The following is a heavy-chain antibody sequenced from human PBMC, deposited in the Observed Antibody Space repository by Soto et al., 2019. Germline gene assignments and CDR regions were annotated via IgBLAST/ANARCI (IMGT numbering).Heavy chain of an antibody. CDR3: ASESQNLYYNFWSGYYNF. V-gene: IGHV4-31*03. Sequence: QVQLQESGPGLVKPSETLSLTCTVSGGSISSGGHYWNWIRQYPGQGLEWIGYIHDSGSTYYNPSLKSRVIISLDSSKNLFSLKLTSVTAADTAVYFCASESQNLYYNFWSGYYNFWGQGTLVTVSS. CDR2: IHDSGST. CDR1: GGSISSGGHY. D-gene: IGHD3-3*01. J-gene: IGHJ4*02.